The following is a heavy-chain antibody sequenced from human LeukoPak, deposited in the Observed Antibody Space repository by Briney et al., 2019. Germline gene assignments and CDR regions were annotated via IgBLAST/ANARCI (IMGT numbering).Heavy chain of an antibody. CDR1: GGSISSGGYY. D-gene: IGHD2-15*01. J-gene: IGHJ6*02. V-gene: IGHV4-31*03. CDR2: IYYSGST. CDR3: ARHPHQNTYCSGGSCSYGMDV. Sequence: PSQTLSLTCTVSGGSISSGGYYWSWIRQHPGKGLEWIGYIYYSGSTNYNPSLKSRVTISVDTSKNQFSLKLSSVTAADTAVYYCARHPHQNTYCSGGSCSYGMDVWGQGTTVTVSS.